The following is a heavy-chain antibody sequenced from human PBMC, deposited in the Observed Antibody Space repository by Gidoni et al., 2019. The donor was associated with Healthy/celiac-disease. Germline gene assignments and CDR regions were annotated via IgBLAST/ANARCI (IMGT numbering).Heavy chain of an antibody. V-gene: IGHV3-48*01. D-gene: IGHD6-6*01. J-gene: IGHJ6*02. CDR3: ARDCRGAARLCYYGMDV. CDR2: ISSSSSTI. Sequence: EVQLVESGGGLVQPGGSLRLSCAASGFPFSSYSMNWVRQAPGKGLEWVSYISSSSSTIYYADSVKGRFTISRDNVKNSLYLQMNSLRAEDTAVYYCARDCRGAARLCYYGMDVWGQGTTVTVSS. CDR1: GFPFSSYS.